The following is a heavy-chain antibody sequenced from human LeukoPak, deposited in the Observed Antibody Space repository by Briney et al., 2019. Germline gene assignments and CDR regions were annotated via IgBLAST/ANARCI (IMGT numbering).Heavy chain of an antibody. CDR1: GYTFTGYY. V-gene: IGHV1-8*02. J-gene: IGHJ6*03. D-gene: IGHD6-13*01. CDR2: MNPNSGNT. Sequence: GASVKVSCKASGYTFTGYYIHWVRQATGQGLEWMGWMNPNSGNTGYAQKFQGRVTMTRNTSISTAYMELSSLRSEDTAVYYCARGLGRSSWYIRYYYYMDVWGKGTTVTISS. CDR3: ARGLGRSSWYIRYYYYMDV.